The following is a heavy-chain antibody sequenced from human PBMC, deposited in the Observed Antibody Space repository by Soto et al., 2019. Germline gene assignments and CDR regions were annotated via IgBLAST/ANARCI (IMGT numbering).Heavy chain of an antibody. CDR2: ISAYNGNT. D-gene: IGHD4-17*01. CDR1: GYTFTSYG. Sequence: QVQLVQSGAEVKKPGASVKVSCKASGYTFTSYGISWVRQAPGQGLEWMGWISAYNGNTNYAQKLQGRVTMTTDTXXSTAYMELRSLRSDDTAVYYCASFVEGYGALEPDYWGQGTLVTVSS. CDR3: ASFVEGYGALEPDY. J-gene: IGHJ4*02. V-gene: IGHV1-18*01.